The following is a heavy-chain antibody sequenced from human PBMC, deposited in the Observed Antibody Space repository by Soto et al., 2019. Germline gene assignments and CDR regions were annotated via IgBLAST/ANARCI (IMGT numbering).Heavy chain of an antibody. CDR1: GFTFSSNG. CDR3: AREGTLPIAAAGTNHYFDY. D-gene: IGHD6-13*01. CDR2: FSSSSSTI. Sequence: EVQLVESGGGLVQPGGSRGLSCAASGFTFSSNGLTWVPKAPGKGREGVSYFSSSSSTIYYADSVKGRFTISRDNAKNSLYLQMNSLRDEDTAVYYCAREGTLPIAAAGTNHYFDYWGQGTLVTVSS. J-gene: IGHJ4*02. V-gene: IGHV3-48*02.